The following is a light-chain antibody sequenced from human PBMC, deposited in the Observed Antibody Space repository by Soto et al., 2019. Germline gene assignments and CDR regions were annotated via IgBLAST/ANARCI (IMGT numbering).Light chain of an antibody. CDR3: QSYDSSLRVV. V-gene: IGLV1-40*01. J-gene: IGLJ1*01. CDR1: SSNIGAGYD. CDR2: GNS. Sequence: QPVLTQPPSVSGAPGQRVTISCTGSSSNIGAGYDVHWYQQLPGTAPKLLIYGNSNRPSGVPDRFSGSKSGTSASLTIAGLHAEDEADYYCQSYDSSLRVVFGTGTKLTVL.